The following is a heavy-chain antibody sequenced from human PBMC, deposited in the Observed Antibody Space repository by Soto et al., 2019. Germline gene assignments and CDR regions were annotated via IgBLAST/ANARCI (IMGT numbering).Heavy chain of an antibody. CDR3: AREHRWEISGYSFYDS. V-gene: IGHV4-39*07. CDR1: GGSISSSTYY. Sequence: LSLTCTVSGGSISSSTYYWGWMRQPPGQGLEWIASFFIGGNTYYNPSLKSRVTISVDTSKIQFSLKLNSVTAADTAVYYCAREHRWEISGYSFYDSWGQGTLVTVSS. J-gene: IGHJ4*02. D-gene: IGHD5-12*01. CDR2: FFIGGNT.